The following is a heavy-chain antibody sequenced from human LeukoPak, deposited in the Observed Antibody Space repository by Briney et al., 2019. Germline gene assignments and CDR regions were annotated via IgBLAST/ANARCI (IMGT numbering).Heavy chain of an antibody. CDR1: GFTFSSYA. D-gene: IGHD5/OR15-5a*01. V-gene: IGHV3-30-3*01. J-gene: IGHJ4*02. CDR3: ARAGGGSTHFDY. CDR2: ISYDGSNK. Sequence: GGSLRLSCAASGFTFSSYAMHWVRQAPGKGLEWVAVISYDGSNKYYADSVKGRLTISRDNSKNTLYLQMNSLRAEDTAVYYCARAGGGSTHFDYWGQGALVTVSS.